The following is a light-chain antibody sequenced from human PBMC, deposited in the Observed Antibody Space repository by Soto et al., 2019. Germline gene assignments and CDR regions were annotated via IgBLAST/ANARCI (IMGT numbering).Light chain of an antibody. V-gene: IGKV3-20*01. CDR3: QQYGGWT. CDR1: QTISSNF. Sequence: EIVLTQSPGTLSVSPGERATLSCRTSQTISSNFLAWYQQKPGQAPSRLIYGTSSRATGIPDRFSGSGSGTDFTLTISSLDPEDSAIYYCQQYGGWTFGQGTKVEIK. J-gene: IGKJ1*01. CDR2: GTS.